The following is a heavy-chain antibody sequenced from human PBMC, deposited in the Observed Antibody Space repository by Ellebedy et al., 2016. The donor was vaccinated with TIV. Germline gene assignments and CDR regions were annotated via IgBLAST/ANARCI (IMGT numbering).Heavy chain of an antibody. CDR2: IRSGGTNE. CDR1: GFTFSPYG. J-gene: IGHJ4*02. Sequence: GESLKISCTASGFTFSPYGMHWVRQAPAKGLEWVAFIRSGGTNEYYADSVRGRFTISRDNSKNTLFLQMNRLTIEDTALYFCVNVATGESLARFDYWGQGTLVTVSS. D-gene: IGHD3-16*01. CDR3: VNVATGESLARFDY. V-gene: IGHV3-30*02.